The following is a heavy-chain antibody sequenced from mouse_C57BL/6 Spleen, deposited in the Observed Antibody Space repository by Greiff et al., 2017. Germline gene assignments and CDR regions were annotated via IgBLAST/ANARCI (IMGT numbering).Heavy chain of an antibody. CDR1: GYTFTSYW. J-gene: IGHJ2*02. CDR2: IYPSASAP. CDR3: ARGCDYFDY. V-gene: IGHV1-61*01. Sequence: QVQLQQPGAELVRPGSSVTMSCKVSGYTFTSYWMDWVKQRPGQGLEWLGNIYPSASAPHYKQMFKEQATFAVDKSSSTADVQLSSLTSEDSSVYYWARGCDYFDYWGQGTSLTVSS.